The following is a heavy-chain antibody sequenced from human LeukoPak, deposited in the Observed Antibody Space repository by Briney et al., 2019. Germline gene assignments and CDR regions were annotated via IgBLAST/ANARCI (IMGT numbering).Heavy chain of an antibody. V-gene: IGHV3-21*01. D-gene: IGHD4-23*01. J-gene: IGHJ3*02. CDR3: AREGGNLDAFDI. CDR1: GFAFSGYS. CDR2: ISSSGSYT. Sequence: GGSLRLSCAASGFAFSGYSMNWVRQAPGKGLEWVSSISSSGSYTYYTDSVKGRFTISRDNAKNSLYLQMDSLRAEDTAVYYCAREGGNLDAFDIWGQGTMVTASS.